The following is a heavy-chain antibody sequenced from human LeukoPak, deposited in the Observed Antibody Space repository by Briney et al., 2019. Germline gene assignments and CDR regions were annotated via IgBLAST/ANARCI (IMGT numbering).Heavy chain of an antibody. CDR1: GDSITSTNW. V-gene: IGHV4-4*02. Sequence: SETLSLTCAVSGDSITSTNWWTWVRQPPGKGLEWIGEIYHSGSTNYNPSLKSGVTISVDRSRNQFSLRLNSVPAADTAVYYCARGGNSAWYFDYWGQGTLVTVSS. J-gene: IGHJ4*02. CDR3: ARGGNSAWYFDY. CDR2: IYHSGST. D-gene: IGHD6-19*01.